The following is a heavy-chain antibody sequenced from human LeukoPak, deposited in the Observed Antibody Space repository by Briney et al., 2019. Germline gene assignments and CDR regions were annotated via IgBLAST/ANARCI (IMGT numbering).Heavy chain of an antibody. CDR1: GDSISNYH. CDR3: ARGTPALLDAFDI. D-gene: IGHD2-15*01. CDR2: IFHSGST. V-gene: IGHV4-59*01. J-gene: IGHJ3*02. Sequence: SETLSLTCTVSGDSISNYHWSWIRQPPGKRLEWIGYIFHSGSTNYNPSLRSRVTISLDTSQNQFSLRLSSVTAAGTAVYYCARGTPALLDAFDIWGQGTMVTVSS.